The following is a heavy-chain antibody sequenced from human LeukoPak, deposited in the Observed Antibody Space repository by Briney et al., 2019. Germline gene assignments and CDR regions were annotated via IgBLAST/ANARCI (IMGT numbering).Heavy chain of an antibody. D-gene: IGHD3-22*01. Sequence: SETLSLTCTVSGVSISSSSYYWGWIRQPPGKGLEWIGSIYYSGSTYYNPSLKSRVTISVDTSKNQFSLKLSSVTAADTAVYYCARHGYYDSSGEFDPWGQGTLVTVSS. CDR2: IYYSGST. CDR3: ARHGYYDSSGEFDP. V-gene: IGHV4-39*01. CDR1: GVSISSSSYY. J-gene: IGHJ5*02.